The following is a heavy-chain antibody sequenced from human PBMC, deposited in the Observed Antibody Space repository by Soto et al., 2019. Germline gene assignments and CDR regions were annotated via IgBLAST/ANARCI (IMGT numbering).Heavy chain of an antibody. V-gene: IGHV3-23*01. CDR3: AKDTEVEADLYYFDY. D-gene: IGHD1-26*01. J-gene: IGHJ4*02. CDR1: GFTFSSYA. CDR2: ISGSGDST. Sequence: GGSLRLSCAASGFTFSSYAMTWVRQAPGKGLEWVSTISGSGDSTYYADSVKGRFTISRDNSKNTLYLQMNSLRAEDTAVYYCAKDTEVEADLYYFDYWGQGTLVTVSS.